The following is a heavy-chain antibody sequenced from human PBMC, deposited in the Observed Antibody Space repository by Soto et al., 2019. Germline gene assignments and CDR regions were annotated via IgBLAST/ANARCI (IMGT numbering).Heavy chain of an antibody. CDR1: GFTFSSYA. Sequence: QVQLVESGGGVVQPGRSLRLSCAASGFTFSSYAMHWVRQAPGKGLEWVAVISYDGSNKYYADSVKGRFTISRDNSKNTLYLQMNSLRAEDTAVYYCARWPTYYYDSSGQGYADLGMDVWGQGTTVTVSS. V-gene: IGHV3-30-3*01. D-gene: IGHD3-22*01. J-gene: IGHJ6*02. CDR3: ARWPTYYYDSSGQGYADLGMDV. CDR2: ISYDGSNK.